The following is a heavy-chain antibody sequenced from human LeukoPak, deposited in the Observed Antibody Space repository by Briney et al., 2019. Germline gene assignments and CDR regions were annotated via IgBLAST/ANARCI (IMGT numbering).Heavy chain of an antibody. CDR2: INSDGSST. J-gene: IGHJ4*02. Sequence: GGSLRLSCAASGFTFSSSWMHWVRQAPEKGLVWVSRINSDGSSTSYADSVKGRFTISRDNAKNSLYLQMNSLRAEGTAVYYCARDSRRYPNYFDYWGQGTLVTVSS. CDR1: GFTFSSSW. CDR3: ARDSRRYPNYFDY. D-gene: IGHD6-19*01. V-gene: IGHV3-74*01.